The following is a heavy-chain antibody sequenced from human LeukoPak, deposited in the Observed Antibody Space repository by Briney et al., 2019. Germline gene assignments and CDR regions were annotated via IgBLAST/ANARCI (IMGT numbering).Heavy chain of an antibody. CDR2: IYYSGNT. D-gene: IGHD3-16*02. CDR3: ATHPLLDY. CDR1: GDSIRRDNYY. Sequence: SETLSLTCTVSGDSIRRDNYYWGWIRQPPGKGLEWIGSIYYSGNTYYNPSLKSRGSISVDPSKSQFSLKLTSVTAADTAVYYCATHPLLDYWGQGSLVTVSS. V-gene: IGHV4-39*01. J-gene: IGHJ4*02.